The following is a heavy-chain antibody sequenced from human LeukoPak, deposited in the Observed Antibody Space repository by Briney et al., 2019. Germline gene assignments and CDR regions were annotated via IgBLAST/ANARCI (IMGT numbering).Heavy chain of an antibody. Sequence: GRSLRLSCAASGFTFSSYGMHWVRQAPGKGLEWVAVIWYDGSNKYYADSVKGRFTISRDNSKNTLYLQMNSLRAEDTAVYYCANWNDAFDIWGQGTTVTVSS. J-gene: IGHJ3*02. D-gene: IGHD1-1*01. CDR1: GFTFSSYG. CDR2: IWYDGSNK. CDR3: ANWNDAFDI. V-gene: IGHV3-33*06.